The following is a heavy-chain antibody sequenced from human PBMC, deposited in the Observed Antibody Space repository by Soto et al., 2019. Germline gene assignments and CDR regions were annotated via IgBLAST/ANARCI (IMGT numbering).Heavy chain of an antibody. J-gene: IGHJ6*03. V-gene: IGHV4-59*08. D-gene: IGHD3-9*01. CDR1: GGSISSYY. CDR2: IYYSGST. Sequence: SETLSLTCTVSGGSISSYYWSWIRQPPGKGLERIGYIYYSGSTNYNPSLKSRVTISVDTSKNQFSLKLSSVTAADTAVYYCARRIALRYFDWLHNYYYYYMDVWGKGTTVTVSS. CDR3: ARRIALRYFDWLHNYYYYYMDV.